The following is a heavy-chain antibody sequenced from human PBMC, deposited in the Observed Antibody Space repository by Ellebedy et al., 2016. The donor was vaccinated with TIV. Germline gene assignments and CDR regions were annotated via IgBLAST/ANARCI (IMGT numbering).Heavy chain of an antibody. J-gene: IGHJ4*02. CDR1: GDSISSTNYF. D-gene: IGHD5-12*01. CDR2: LHYGGET. CDR3: ASHRGFYSGWSFDY. V-gene: IGHV4-39*07. Sequence: MPSETLSLTCIVSGDSISSTNYFWGWIRQPPGKGLEWIGSLHYGGETYFDPSLKRRVTMSLDTSKNQFSLKVNSVTAADTAIYYCASHRGFYSGWSFDYWGQGTLITVSS.